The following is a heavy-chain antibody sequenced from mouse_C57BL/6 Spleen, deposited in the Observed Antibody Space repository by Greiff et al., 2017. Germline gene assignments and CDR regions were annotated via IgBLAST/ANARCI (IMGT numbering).Heavy chain of an antibody. Sequence: VQLKESGTVLARPGASVKMSCKTSGYTFTSYWMHWVKQRPGQGLAWIGAIYPGNSDTSYNQQFKGKAKLTAVTSASTAYMELSSLTDEDSAVYYCTMSGSNYEGGCDYWGQGTTLTVSS. CDR1: GYTFTSYW. CDR3: TMSGSNYEGGCDY. J-gene: IGHJ2*01. V-gene: IGHV1-5*01. D-gene: IGHD2-5*01. CDR2: IYPGNSDT.